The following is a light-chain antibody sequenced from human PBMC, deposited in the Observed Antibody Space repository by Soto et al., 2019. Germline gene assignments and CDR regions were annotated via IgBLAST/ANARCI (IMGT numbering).Light chain of an antibody. CDR2: GIS. CDR3: QQHGQWPIT. CDR1: QSVDGY. J-gene: IGKJ5*01. Sequence: EVVMTQSPGTLSVSLGESATLSCRASQSVDGYLAWYQQKPGQAPRLLIYGISKRATDIPDRFSGSGSGTEFTLTISSLQPEDFATYYCQQHGQWPITFGQGTRLETK. V-gene: IGKV3D-15*01.